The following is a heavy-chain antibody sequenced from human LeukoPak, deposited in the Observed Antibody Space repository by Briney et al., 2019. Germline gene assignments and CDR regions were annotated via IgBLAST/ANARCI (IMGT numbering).Heavy chain of an antibody. V-gene: IGHV4-38-2*02. J-gene: IGHJ5*02. CDR2: IYYSGST. Sequence: KASETLSLTCTVSGYSISSGYYWGWIRQPPGKGLEWIGSIYYSGSTYYNPSLKSRVTISVDTSKNQFSLKLSSVTAADTAVYYCARSFADWGFGELWRSNWFDPWGQGTLVTVSS. CDR3: ARSFADWGFGELWRSNWFDP. D-gene: IGHD3-10*01. CDR1: GYSISSGYY.